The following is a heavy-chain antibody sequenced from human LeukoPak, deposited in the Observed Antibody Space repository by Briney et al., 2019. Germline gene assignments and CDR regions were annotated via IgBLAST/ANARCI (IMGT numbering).Heavy chain of an antibody. D-gene: IGHD3-3*01. CDR2: ISSSSSYI. J-gene: IGHJ4*02. CDR1: GFTFSSYE. Sequence: GGSLRLSCAASGFTFSSYEMNWVRRAPGKGLEWVSSISSSSSYIYYADSVKGRFTISRDNAKNSLYLQMNSLRAEDTAVYYCARDGRSGYETDYWGQGTLVTVSS. CDR3: ARDGRSGYETDY. V-gene: IGHV3-21*01.